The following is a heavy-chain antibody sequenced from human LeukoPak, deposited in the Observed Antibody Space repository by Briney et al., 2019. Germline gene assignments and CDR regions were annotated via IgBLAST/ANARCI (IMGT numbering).Heavy chain of an antibody. V-gene: IGHV3-74*01. CDR3: AARDGYNSVPFDY. CDR1: GFTFSSYW. D-gene: IGHD5-24*01. J-gene: IGHJ4*02. CDR2: INGDGSST. Sequence: GGSLRLSCAASGFTFSSYWMHWVRQGPGKGLVWVSRINGDGSSTRYADSVRGRFTISRDNAKNTLYLQMNSLRAEDTAVYYCAARDGYNSVPFDYWGQGTLVTVSS.